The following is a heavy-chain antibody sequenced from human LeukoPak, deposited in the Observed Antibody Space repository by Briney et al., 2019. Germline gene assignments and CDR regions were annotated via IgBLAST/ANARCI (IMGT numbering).Heavy chain of an antibody. J-gene: IGHJ3*02. D-gene: IGHD3-3*01. CDR2: ISGSGGST. CDR1: GFTFSSYA. V-gene: IGHV3-23*01. Sequence: GGSLRLSCAASGFTFSSYAMSWVRQAPGKGLEWVSAISGSGGSTYYADSVKGRFTISRDNSKNTLYLQMNSLRAEGTAVYYCAKSAHYDFWSGYLMGDAFDIWGQGTMVTVSS. CDR3: AKSAHYDFWSGYLMGDAFDI.